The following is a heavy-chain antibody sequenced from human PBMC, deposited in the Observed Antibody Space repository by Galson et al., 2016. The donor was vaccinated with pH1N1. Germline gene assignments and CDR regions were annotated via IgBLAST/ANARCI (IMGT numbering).Heavy chain of an antibody. D-gene: IGHD3-16*01. CDR3: AHREVMITKAFDF. CDR1: GFSVSSRGMG. Sequence: PALVTPPQTLTLTCNFSGFSVSSRGMGVGWIRQPPGKGLEWLAVIYWDDDKRYSPSLKSRLTITKDTSKNQVVLKMTNMDPADTATYYCAHREVMITKAFDFWGPGTMVTVSS. CDR2: IYWDDDK. J-gene: IGHJ3*01. V-gene: IGHV2-5*02.